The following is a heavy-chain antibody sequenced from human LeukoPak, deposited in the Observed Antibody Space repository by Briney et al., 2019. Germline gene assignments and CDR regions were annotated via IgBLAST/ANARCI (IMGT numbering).Heavy chain of an antibody. CDR1: GVTFTDHV. Sequence: GGSLRLSCAASGVTFTDHVMHWGRQAPGKGLEWVALIWYDAGRRYFADSVKGRFTISRDNSKNTLFLQMNSLRAEDTAVYYCAREGSGDFNLWGQGTMVTVSS. CDR3: AREGSGDFNL. CDR2: IWYDAGRR. D-gene: IGHD3-10*01. V-gene: IGHV3-30*02. J-gene: IGHJ3*01.